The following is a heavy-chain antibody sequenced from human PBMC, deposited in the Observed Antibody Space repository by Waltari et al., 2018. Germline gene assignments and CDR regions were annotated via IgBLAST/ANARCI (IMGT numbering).Heavy chain of an antibody. J-gene: IGHJ4*02. CDR2: IYSSGST. D-gene: IGHD5-12*01. Sequence: QVQVQESGPGLVKPSGTLSLTCNVSDGSINTYFWPWIRQPAGKGLEWIGRIYSSGSTNCNPSLRSRVTMSIDTSKNQFSLKLASVTAADTAVYFCAREVRRDGYNYVDYWAQGTLVIVSS. CDR3: AREVRRDGYNYVDY. CDR1: DGSINTYF. V-gene: IGHV4-4*07.